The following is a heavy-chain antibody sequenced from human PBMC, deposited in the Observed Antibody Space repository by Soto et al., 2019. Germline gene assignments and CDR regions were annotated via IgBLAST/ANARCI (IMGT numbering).Heavy chain of an antibody. D-gene: IGHD5-12*01. CDR1: GFTFTNYP. CDR3: AKDLRGYVYAVVFNY. Sequence: VSLRLSCAASGFTFTNYPMNWVRQAAGKGLEWVSGISGSGVGTYYADSVKGRFTISRDNSKNTVYLQMNSLRADDTAVCYCAKDLRGYVYAVVFNYWGQGNLVTVPS. J-gene: IGHJ4*02. V-gene: IGHV3-23*01. CDR2: ISGSGVGT.